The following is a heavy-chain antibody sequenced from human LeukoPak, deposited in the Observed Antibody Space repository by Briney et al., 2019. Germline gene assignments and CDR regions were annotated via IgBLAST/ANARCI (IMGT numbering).Heavy chain of an antibody. CDR1: GFTFSSYA. D-gene: IGHD2-2*02. V-gene: IGHV3-23*01. CDR3: ARDPRYCSSTSCYKGVDY. J-gene: IGHJ4*02. CDR2: ISGSGGST. Sequence: GGSLRLSCAASGFTFSSYAMSWVRQAPGKGLEWVSAISGSGGSTYYADSVKGRFTISRDNAKNSLYLQMNSLRAEDTAVYYCARDPRYCSSTSCYKGVDYWGQGTLVTVSS.